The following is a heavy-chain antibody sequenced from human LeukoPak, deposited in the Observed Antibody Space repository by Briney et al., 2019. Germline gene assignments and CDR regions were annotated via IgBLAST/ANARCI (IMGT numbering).Heavy chain of an antibody. CDR3: ASGGTDYGDYPGRPANWFDP. CDR2: INHSGST. D-gene: IGHD4-17*01. CDR1: GGSFSGYY. V-gene: IGHV4-34*01. J-gene: IGHJ5*02. Sequence: SETLSLTCAVYGGSFSGYYWSWIRQPPGKGLEWIGEINHSGSTNYNPSLKSRVTISVDTSKNQFSLKLSSVTAADTAVYYCASGGTDYGDYPGRPANWFDPWGQGTLVTVSS.